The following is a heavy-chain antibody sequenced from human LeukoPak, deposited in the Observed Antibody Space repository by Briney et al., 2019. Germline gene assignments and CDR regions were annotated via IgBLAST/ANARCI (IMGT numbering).Heavy chain of an antibody. CDR3: ARDRVTIFGVAGGFDP. J-gene: IGHJ5*02. CDR2: IIPIFGTA. Sequence: SVKVSCKASGGTFSSYAISRVRQAPGQGLEWMGGIIPIFGTANYAQKFQGRVTITADESTSTAYMELSSLRSEDTAVYYCARDRVTIFGVAGGFDPWGQGTLVTVSS. CDR1: GGTFSSYA. V-gene: IGHV1-69*13. D-gene: IGHD3-3*01.